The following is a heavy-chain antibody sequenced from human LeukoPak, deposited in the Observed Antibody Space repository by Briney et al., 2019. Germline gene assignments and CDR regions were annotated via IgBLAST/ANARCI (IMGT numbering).Heavy chain of an antibody. V-gene: IGHV3-9*01. J-gene: IGHJ4*02. CDR1: GFTFDDYA. D-gene: IGHD1-1*01. CDR3: AYTASGY. Sequence: GGSLRLSCAASGFTFDDYAMHWVRQAPGKGLEWVSGISWNSGSIGYADSVKGRFTISRDNSKNTLYLQMNSLRAEDTAVYYCAYTASGYWGQGTLVTVSS. CDR2: ISWNSGSI.